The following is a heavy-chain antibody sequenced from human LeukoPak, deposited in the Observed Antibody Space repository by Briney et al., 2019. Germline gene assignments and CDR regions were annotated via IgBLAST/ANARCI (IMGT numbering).Heavy chain of an antibody. J-gene: IGHJ6*02. CDR1: GGSISSYY. V-gene: IGHV4-59*01. CDR3: ARRLRYYYGMDV. CDR2: IYYSGST. Sequence: PSETLSLTCTVSGGSISSYYWSWLRQPPGKGLEWIGYIYYSGSTNYNPSLKSRVTISVDTSKNQFSLKLSSVTAADTAVYYCARRLRYYYGMDVWGQGTTVTVSS.